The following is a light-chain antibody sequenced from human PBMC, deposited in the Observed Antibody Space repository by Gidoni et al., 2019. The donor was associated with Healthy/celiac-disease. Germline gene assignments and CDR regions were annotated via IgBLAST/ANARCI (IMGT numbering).Light chain of an antibody. CDR2: AES. Sequence: IQITQSPSSLSASVGDRVTITCRASQSTSSYLNWYQQKPGKAPKLLIYAESSLQSGVPSRFSGSGSGTDFTLTISSLQPEDFATYYCQQSYSTPYTFGQGTKLEIK. CDR3: QQSYSTPYT. V-gene: IGKV1-39*01. CDR1: QSTSSY. J-gene: IGKJ2*01.